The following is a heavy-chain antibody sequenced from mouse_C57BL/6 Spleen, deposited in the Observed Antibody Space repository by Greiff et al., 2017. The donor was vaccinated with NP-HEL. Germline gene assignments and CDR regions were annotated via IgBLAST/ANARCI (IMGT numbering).Heavy chain of an antibody. D-gene: IGHD2-4*01. CDR2: INPNNGGT. V-gene: IGHV1-18*01. CDR3: ARYDYGKYWYFDV. J-gene: IGHJ1*03. Sequence: EVQLQQSGPELVKPGASVKIPCKASGYTFTDYNMDWVKQSHGKSLEWIGDINPNNGGTIRNQKFKGKATLTVDKSSSTAYMELRSRPSEDTAVYYCARYDYGKYWYFDVWGTGTTVTVSS. CDR1: GYTFTDYN.